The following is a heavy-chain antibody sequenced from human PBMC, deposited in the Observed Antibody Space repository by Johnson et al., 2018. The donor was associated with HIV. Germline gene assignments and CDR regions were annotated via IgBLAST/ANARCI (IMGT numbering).Heavy chain of an antibody. D-gene: IGHD3-9*01. CDR2: ISGSGHST. Sequence: MQLVESGGGLVQRGGSLRLSCAASGFTFSSYAMSWVRQAPGKGLEWVSAISGSGHSTYYADSVKGRFTISRDNSKNTLYLQMNSLRAEDTAVYYCASVYYDILTGYYYDALDIWGRGTMVTVSS. J-gene: IGHJ3*02. V-gene: IGHV3-23*04. CDR3: ASVYYDILTGYYYDALDI. CDR1: GFTFSSYA.